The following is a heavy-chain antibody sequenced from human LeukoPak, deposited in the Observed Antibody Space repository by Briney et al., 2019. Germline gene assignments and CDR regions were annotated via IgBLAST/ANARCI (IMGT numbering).Heavy chain of an antibody. J-gene: IGHJ4*02. Sequence: KASETLSLTCGVYGGSFSGHYWSWIRQPPGKGLEWIGEINHSGSINYNSSLKSRVTISVDTSKNQFSLKLSSVTAADTAVYYCARRFTMAPFDYWGQGTLVTVSS. D-gene: IGHD3-10*01. V-gene: IGHV4-34*01. CDR1: GGSFSGHY. CDR2: INHSGSI. CDR3: ARRFTMAPFDY.